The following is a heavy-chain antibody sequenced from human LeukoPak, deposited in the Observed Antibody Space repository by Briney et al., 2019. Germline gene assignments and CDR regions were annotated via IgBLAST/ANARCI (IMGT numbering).Heavy chain of an antibody. J-gene: IGHJ6*02. CDR1: GGSISSYY. Sequence: SETLSLICTVSGGSISSYYWSWIRQPAGKGLEWIGRIYTSGSTNYNPSLKSRVTMSVDTSKNQFSLKLSSVTAADTAVYYCARDAPYYYYYGMDVWGQGTTVTVSS. CDR3: ARDAPYYYYYGMDV. CDR2: IYTSGST. V-gene: IGHV4-4*07.